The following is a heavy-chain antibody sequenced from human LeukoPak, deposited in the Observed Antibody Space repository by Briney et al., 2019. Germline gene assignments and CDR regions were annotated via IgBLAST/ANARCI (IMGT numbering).Heavy chain of an antibody. CDR1: GFTFSNYN. D-gene: IGHD2-15*01. J-gene: IGHJ3*02. CDR2: ISSSSSTI. Sequence: GGSLRLSCAASGFTFSNYNINWVRQAPGKGLEWLSYISSSSSTIYYAHSVKGRFTISRDNAKNSLYLQMNSLRDEDTAVYYCARVVIAANPDAFDIWGQGTMVTVSS. V-gene: IGHV3-48*02. CDR3: ARVVIAANPDAFDI.